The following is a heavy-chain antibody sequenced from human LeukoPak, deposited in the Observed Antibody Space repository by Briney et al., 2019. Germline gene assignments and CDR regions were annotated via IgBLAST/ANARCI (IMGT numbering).Heavy chain of an antibody. CDR3: ATDAYRVRESYYYYGMDV. CDR1: GYTFTSYG. J-gene: IGHJ6*02. Sequence: ASVKVSCKASGYTFTSYGISWVRQAPGKGLEWMGGFDPEDGETIYAQKFQGRVTMTEDTSTDTAYMELSSLRSEDTAVYYCATDAYRVRESYYYYGMDVWGQGTTVTVSS. D-gene: IGHD3-10*01. V-gene: IGHV1-24*01. CDR2: FDPEDGET.